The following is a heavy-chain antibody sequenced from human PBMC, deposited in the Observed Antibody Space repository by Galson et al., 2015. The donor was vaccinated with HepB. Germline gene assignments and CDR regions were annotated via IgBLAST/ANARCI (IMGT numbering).Heavy chain of an antibody. V-gene: IGHV6-1*01. CDR3: TRDKWLVWEYYFDY. CDR2: TYYRSKWYN. D-gene: IGHD6-19*01. CDR1: GDSVSSNSAA. Sequence: CAISGDSVSSNSAAWNWIRQSPSRGLEWLGRTYYRSKWYNDYAVSVKSRITINPDTSKNQFSLQLNSVTPEDTAVYYCTRDKWLVWEYYFDYWGQGTLVTVSS. J-gene: IGHJ4*02.